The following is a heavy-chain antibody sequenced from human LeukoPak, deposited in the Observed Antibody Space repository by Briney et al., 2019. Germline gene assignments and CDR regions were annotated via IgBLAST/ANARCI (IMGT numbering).Heavy chain of an antibody. CDR2: IWYDGSNK. D-gene: IGHD5-18*01. J-gene: IGHJ4*02. Sequence: GRSLRLSCAASGFTFSSYGMHWVRQAPGKGLEWVAVIWYDGSNKYYADSVKGRFAISRDNSKNTLYLQMNSLRAEDTAVYYCARTPDTAMENYFDYWGQGTLVTVS. CDR3: ARTPDTAMENYFDY. V-gene: IGHV3-33*01. CDR1: GFTFSSYG.